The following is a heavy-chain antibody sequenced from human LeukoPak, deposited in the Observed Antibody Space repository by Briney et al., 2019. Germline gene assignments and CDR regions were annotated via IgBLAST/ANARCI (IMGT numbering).Heavy chain of an antibody. CDR2: IYYSGST. Sequence: SETLSLTCTVSGGSISSGGYYWSWIRQHPGKGLEWIGYIYYSGSTYYNPSLKSRVTISVDTSKNQFSLKLSSVTAADTAVYYCARVSSTRYCSGGSCYSVFWFDPWGQGTLVTVSS. D-gene: IGHD2-15*01. CDR1: GGSISSGGYY. V-gene: IGHV4-31*03. CDR3: ARVSSTRYCSGGSCYSVFWFDP. J-gene: IGHJ5*02.